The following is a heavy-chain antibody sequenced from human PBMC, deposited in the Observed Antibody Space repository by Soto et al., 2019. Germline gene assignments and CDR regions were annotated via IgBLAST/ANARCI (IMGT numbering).Heavy chain of an antibody. D-gene: IGHD5-12*01. J-gene: IGHJ5*02. Sequence: QPGGSLRLSCVTSAFSLTSCSMSWVRRTPGKGLEWVSALSRSGGATYSADSVKGRFTISRDTSTNTLYLQMSNLRAEDTAIYYCAKGEMATIRNSFDPCGKGTLVIVSS. CDR2: LSRSGGAT. CDR3: AKGEMATIRNSFDP. CDR1: AFSLTSCS. V-gene: IGHV3-23*01.